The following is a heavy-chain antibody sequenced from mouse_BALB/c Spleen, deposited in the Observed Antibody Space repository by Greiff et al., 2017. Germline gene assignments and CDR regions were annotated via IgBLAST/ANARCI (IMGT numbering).Heavy chain of an antibody. J-gene: IGHJ2*01. CDR3: ARSYDGYSGYFDY. CDR1: GFNIKDYY. V-gene: IGHV14-1*02. Sequence: VQLQQSGAELVRPGALVKLSCKASGFNIKDYYMHWVKRRPEQGLEWIGWIDPENGNTIYDPKFQGKASITADTSSNTAYLQLSSLTSEDTAVYYCARSYDGYSGYFDYWGQGTTLTVSS. CDR2: IDPENGNT. D-gene: IGHD2-3*01.